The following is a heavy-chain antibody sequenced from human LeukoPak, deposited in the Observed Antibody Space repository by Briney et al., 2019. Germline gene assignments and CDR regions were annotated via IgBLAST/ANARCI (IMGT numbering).Heavy chain of an antibody. CDR2: IYYSGST. D-gene: IGHD2-8*01. CDR3: ARETSGVGAFDI. CDR1: GGSISSYY. J-gene: IGHJ3*02. Sequence: SETLSLTCTVSGGSISSYYWNWIRQPPGKGLEWIGYIYYSGSTNYNPSLKSRVTISVDTSKNQFSLKLISVTAADTAVYYCARETSGVGAFDIWGQGTMVTVSS. V-gene: IGHV4-59*01.